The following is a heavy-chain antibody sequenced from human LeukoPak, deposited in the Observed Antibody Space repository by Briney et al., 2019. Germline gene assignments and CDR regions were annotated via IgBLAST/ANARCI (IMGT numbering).Heavy chain of an antibody. Sequence: GGSLRLSCAASGFTFSSYSMNWVRQAPGKGLEWVSSISSNSSYIYYADSVKGRFTISRDNAKNSLYLQMNSLRAEDTAVYYCARGADYDYVWGSYRYGSFDYWGQGTLVTVSS. CDR1: GFTFSSYS. V-gene: IGHV3-21*01. CDR2: ISSNSSYI. D-gene: IGHD3-16*02. J-gene: IGHJ4*02. CDR3: ARGADYDYVWGSYRYGSFDY.